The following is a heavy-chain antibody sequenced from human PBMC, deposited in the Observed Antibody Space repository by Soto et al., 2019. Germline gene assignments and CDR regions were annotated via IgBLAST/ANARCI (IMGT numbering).Heavy chain of an antibody. V-gene: IGHV1-18*04. Sequence: QVQLVQSGAEVKKPGASVKVSCKTSGYPFTTYGFSWVRQAPGQGLEWMGWIGTYNGNTNYAQNLQGRVTMTTDTSTSTAYMELRSLTSDDTDVYYCARSGSGAAYYYHGLDVWGQGTTVTVAS. J-gene: IGHJ6*02. D-gene: IGHD6-25*01. CDR1: GYPFTTYG. CDR2: IGTYNGNT. CDR3: ARSGSGAAYYYHGLDV.